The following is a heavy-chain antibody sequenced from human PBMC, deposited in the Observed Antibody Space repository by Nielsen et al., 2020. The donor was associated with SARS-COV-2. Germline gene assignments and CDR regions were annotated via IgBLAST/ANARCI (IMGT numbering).Heavy chain of an antibody. V-gene: IGHV3-30*03. CDR2: ISYDGSNK. J-gene: IGHJ4*02. Sequence: GGSLRLSCAASGFTFSSYGMHWVRQAPGKGLEWVAVISYDGSNKYYADSVKGRFTISRDNSKNTLYLQMNSLRAEDTAVYYCASPLVWHDEWDFDYWGQGTLVTVSS. D-gene: IGHD1-1*01. CDR3: ASPLVWHDEWDFDY. CDR1: GFTFSSYG.